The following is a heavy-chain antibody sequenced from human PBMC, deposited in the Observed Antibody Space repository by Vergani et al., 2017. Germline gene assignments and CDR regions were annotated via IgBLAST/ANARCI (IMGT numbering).Heavy chain of an antibody. Sequence: QVHLNEAGPGLVKPSKTLSLSFTVFGDPLSPSSYAWGWTRQPPGKTLEWIGTVFYGGRTSYNPSLKSRVTLSLDTSKKQISLHLTSVTAADTAVYYCASHISVVRPASMTAFDYWGQGTLVTVSS. D-gene: IGHD2-21*01. V-gene: IGHV4-39*01. CDR3: ASHISVVRPASMTAFDY. CDR1: GDPLSPSSYA. CDR2: VFYGGRT. J-gene: IGHJ4*02.